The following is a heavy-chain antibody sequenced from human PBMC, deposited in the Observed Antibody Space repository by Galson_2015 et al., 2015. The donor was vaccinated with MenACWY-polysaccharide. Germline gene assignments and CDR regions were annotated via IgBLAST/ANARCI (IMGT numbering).Heavy chain of an antibody. CDR1: RSRFSNSG. J-gene: IGHJ3*02. D-gene: IGHD6-13*01. V-gene: IGHV3-33*01. Sequence: SLRLSCAASRSRFSNSGMHWVRQAPGKGLEWVAVIQYDGSKIVYADSVKGRFTISRDNSKNTLFLEMNSLGAEDTAVYYCAREGSRIVFHAFDTWGQGTMVTVSS. CDR2: IQYDGSKI. CDR3: AREGSRIVFHAFDT.